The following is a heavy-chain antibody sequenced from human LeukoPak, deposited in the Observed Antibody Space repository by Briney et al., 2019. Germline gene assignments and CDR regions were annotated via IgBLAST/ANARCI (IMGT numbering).Heavy chain of an antibody. V-gene: IGHV4-30-4*08. CDR2: IYYSGST. J-gene: IGHJ3*02. CDR3: ARGGYYYDSSGSFDI. Sequence: PSETLSLTCTVSGGSISSYYWSWIRQPPGKGLEWIGYIYYSGSTYYNPSLKSRVTISVDTSKNQFSLKLSSVTAADTAVYYCARGGYYYDSSGSFDIWGQGTMVTVSS. D-gene: IGHD3-22*01. CDR1: GGSISSYY.